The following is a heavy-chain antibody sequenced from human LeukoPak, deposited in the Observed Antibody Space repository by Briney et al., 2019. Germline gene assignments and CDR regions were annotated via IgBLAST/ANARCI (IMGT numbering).Heavy chain of an antibody. D-gene: IGHD3-10*01. CDR2: VYPDDSDT. J-gene: IGHJ4*02. CDR1: GYTFTTYW. CDR3: ARHPRGKYYFDY. V-gene: IGHV5-51*01. Sequence: GESLKISCKGSGYTFTTYWIGWVRQMPGKGLEWMGIVYPDDSDTRYSPSFQGQVTISADKSVSTAYLQWSSLKASDTAMYYCARHPRGKYYFDYWGQGTLVTVSS.